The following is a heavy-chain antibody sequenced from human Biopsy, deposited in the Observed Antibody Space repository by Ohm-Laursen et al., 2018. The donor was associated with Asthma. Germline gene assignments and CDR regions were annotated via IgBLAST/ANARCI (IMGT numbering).Heavy chain of an antibody. D-gene: IGHD5-12*01. CDR2: ISYDGNHK. CDR1: GFMFRSFG. J-gene: IGHJ4*02. CDR3: AKRRGYSGHDNDY. Sequence: SLRLSCAAPGFMFRSFGMHWVRQAPGKGLEWVAVISYDGNHKFYEDSVKGRFTISRDNSKNTLYLQMNSQRTEDTAVYYCAKRRGYSGHDNDYWGQGTLVIVSS. V-gene: IGHV3-30*18.